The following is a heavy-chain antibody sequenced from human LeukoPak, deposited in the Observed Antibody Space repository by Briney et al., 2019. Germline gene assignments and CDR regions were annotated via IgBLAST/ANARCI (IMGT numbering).Heavy chain of an antibody. Sequence: GASVKVSCKASGYTFTDYYMHWVRQAPGQGLEWMGWINPNSGGTNYAQNFQGRVTMTRDTSINTAYMELSRLKSDDTAIYYCARGDRGSSRRNWFDTWGQGTLVTVSS. CDR1: GYTFTDYY. CDR2: INPNSGGT. CDR3: ARGDRGSSRRNWFDT. J-gene: IGHJ5*02. D-gene: IGHD6-13*01. V-gene: IGHV1-2*02.